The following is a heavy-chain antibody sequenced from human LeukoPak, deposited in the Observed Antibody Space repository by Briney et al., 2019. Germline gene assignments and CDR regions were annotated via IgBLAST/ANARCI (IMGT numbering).Heavy chain of an antibody. CDR2: IYYSGST. Sequence: PSETLSLTCTVSGGSISSSSYYWGWIRQPPGKGLEWIGSIYYSGSTYYNPSLKSRVTISVDTSKNQFSLKLSSVTAADTAVYYCARETRLLWFGELLPDAFDIWGQGTMVTVSS. V-gene: IGHV4-39*07. J-gene: IGHJ3*02. D-gene: IGHD3-10*01. CDR3: ARETRLLWFGELLPDAFDI. CDR1: GGSISSSSYY.